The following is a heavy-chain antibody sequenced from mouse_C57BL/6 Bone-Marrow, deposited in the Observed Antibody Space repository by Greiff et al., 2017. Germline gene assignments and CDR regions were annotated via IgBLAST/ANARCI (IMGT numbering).Heavy chain of an antibody. Sequence: VQLQQPGAELVRPGSSVKLSCKASGYTFTSYWMDWVKQRPGQGLEWIGNIYPSDSETHYNQKFKDKATLTVDKSSSTSYMQLSSLTSEDSAVYYCARCPYDYDGHWYFDVWGTGTTVTVSS. CDR2: IYPSDSET. CDR3: ARCPYDYDGHWYFDV. J-gene: IGHJ1*03. CDR1: GYTFTSYW. V-gene: IGHV1-61*01. D-gene: IGHD2-4*01.